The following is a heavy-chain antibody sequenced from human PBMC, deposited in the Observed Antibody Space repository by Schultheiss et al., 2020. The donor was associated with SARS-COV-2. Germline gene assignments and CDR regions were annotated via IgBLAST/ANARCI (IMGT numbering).Heavy chain of an antibody. D-gene: IGHD2-21*01. CDR3: AKKVESAIID. Sequence: GGSLRLSCAASGFTFSSYGMHWVRQAPGKGLEWVAVISYEGSNKYYADSVKGRFTISRDNSKNTLYLQMNSLRAEDTAVYYCAKKVESAIIDWGQGTLVTVSS. CDR1: GFTFSSYG. CDR2: ISYEGSNK. V-gene: IGHV3-30*18. J-gene: IGHJ4*02.